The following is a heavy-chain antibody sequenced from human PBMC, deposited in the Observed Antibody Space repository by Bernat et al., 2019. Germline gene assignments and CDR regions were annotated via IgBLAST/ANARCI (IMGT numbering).Heavy chain of an antibody. J-gene: IGHJ3*02. CDR1: GFTFSSYA. V-gene: IGHV3-64*01. CDR2: ISSNGGST. D-gene: IGHD3-16*02. Sequence: EVQLVESGGGLVQPGGSLRLSCAASGFTFSSYAMHWVRQAPGKGLEYVSAISSNGGSTYYANSVEGRFTISRDNSKNTLYLQMGSLRAEDMAVYYCARGVWGSYRFETRGAFDIWGQGTMVTVSS. CDR3: ARGVWGSYRFETRGAFDI.